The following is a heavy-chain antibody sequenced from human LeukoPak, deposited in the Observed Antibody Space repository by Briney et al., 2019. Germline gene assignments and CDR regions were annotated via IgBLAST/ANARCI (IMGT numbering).Heavy chain of an antibody. J-gene: IGHJ4*02. V-gene: IGHV3-30*02. Sequence: GGSLRLSCAASGFTFSSYGMHWVRQAPGKGLEWVAFIRYDGSNKYYADSVKGRFTISRDNSKNTLYLQMNSLRAEDTAVYYCAPRGIAAAGTLEYWGQGTLVTVSS. CDR2: IRYDGSNK. CDR3: APRGIAAAGTLEY. D-gene: IGHD6-13*01. CDR1: GFTFSSYG.